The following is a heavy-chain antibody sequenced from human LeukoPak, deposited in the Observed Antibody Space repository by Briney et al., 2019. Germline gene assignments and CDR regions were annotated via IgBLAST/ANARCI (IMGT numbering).Heavy chain of an antibody. J-gene: IGHJ6*02. D-gene: IGHD3-3*01. V-gene: IGHV3-23*01. CDR2: ISGSGGST. Sequence: GGSLRLSCAASGFTFSSYAMSWVRQAPGKGLEWVSAISGSGGSTYYADSVKGRFTISRDNSKNTLYLQMNSLRAEDTAVYYCAKTDDYDFWSGSYGMDVWGQETTVTVSS. CDR1: GFTFSSYA. CDR3: AKTDDYDFWSGSYGMDV.